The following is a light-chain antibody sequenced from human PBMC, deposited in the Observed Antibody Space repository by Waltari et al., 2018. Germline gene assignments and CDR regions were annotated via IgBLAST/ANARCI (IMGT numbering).Light chain of an antibody. V-gene: IGKV4-1*01. CDR2: WAC. J-gene: IGKJ3*01. Sequence: DIVMTQSPDSLAVSLGERATINCKSSQSVLYRSDNNNYLAWYQQKPGQPPKLLIYWACTRESGVPDRFSGSGSGTDFTLTISSLQAEDVAVYYCHQYYSLPFTFGPGTKVDIK. CDR1: QSVLYRSDNNNY. CDR3: HQYYSLPFT.